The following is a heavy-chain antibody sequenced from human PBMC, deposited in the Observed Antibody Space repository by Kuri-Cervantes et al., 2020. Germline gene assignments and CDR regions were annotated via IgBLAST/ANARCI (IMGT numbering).Heavy chain of an antibody. CDR2: IYYSGST. V-gene: IGHV4-59*08. CDR1: GGSISSYY. Sequence: SETLSLTCTVSGGSISSYYWSWIRQPPGKGLEWIGYIYYSGSTYYNPSLKSRVTISVGTSKNQFSLKLSSVTAADTAVYYCARRGYYDRPGGYFDYWGQGTLVTVSS. CDR3: ARRGYYDRPGGYFDY. J-gene: IGHJ4*02. D-gene: IGHD3-22*01.